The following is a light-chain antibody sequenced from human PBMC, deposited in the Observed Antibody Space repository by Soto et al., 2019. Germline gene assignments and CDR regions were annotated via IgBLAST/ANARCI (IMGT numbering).Light chain of an antibody. Sequence: IVVTVSPSTLSVSPGERASLSCRASQSVGSNLAWYQQKRGQAPRLLIYGASTRATGIPARFSGSGSGTEFTLTISSLQSEDFAVYYCQQYNDWPPWTFGQGTKVDIK. CDR1: QSVGSN. V-gene: IGKV3-15*01. CDR3: QQYNDWPPWT. CDR2: GAS. J-gene: IGKJ1*01.